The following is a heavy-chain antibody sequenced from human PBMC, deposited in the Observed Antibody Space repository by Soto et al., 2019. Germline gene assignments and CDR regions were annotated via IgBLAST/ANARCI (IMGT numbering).Heavy chain of an antibody. CDR2: IYYSGST. V-gene: IGHV4-61*01. Sequence: SETLSLTCTVSGGSVSSGSYYWSWIRQPPGKGLEWIGYIYYSGSTNYNPSLKSRVTISVDTSKNQFSLKLGSVTAADTAVYYCARTRGCSGGSCRHNWFDPWGQGTLVTVSS. CDR1: GGSVSSGSYY. CDR3: ARTRGCSGGSCRHNWFDP. D-gene: IGHD2-15*01. J-gene: IGHJ5*02.